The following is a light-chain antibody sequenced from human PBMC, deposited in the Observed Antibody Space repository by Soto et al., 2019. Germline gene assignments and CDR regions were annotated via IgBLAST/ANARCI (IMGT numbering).Light chain of an antibody. CDR1: DIGTKS. Sequence: SYELTQPPSLAVAPGQTASIACGGNDIGTKSVHWYQQKPGQAPVVVVYDDSDRPLGIPERFSGSNSGNTATLTVRRVEVGDEAEYICQVWDSTSDHYVFGTGTKVPAL. CDR3: QVWDSTSDHYV. V-gene: IGLV3-21*02. CDR2: DDS. J-gene: IGLJ1*01.